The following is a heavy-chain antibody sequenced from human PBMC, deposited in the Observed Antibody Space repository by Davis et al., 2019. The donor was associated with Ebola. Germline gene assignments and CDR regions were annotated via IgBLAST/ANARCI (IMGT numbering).Heavy chain of an antibody. J-gene: IGHJ4*01. Sequence: PGGSLRLSCAASGFTFSSYGMHWVRQAPGKGLEWVALISYDGSNKYYADSVKGRFTISRDNSKNTLSLQMNSLRAEDTAVYYCAKDRPPYVDIPLAFDYWGHGTLVTVSS. D-gene: IGHD5-12*01. CDR2: ISYDGSNK. CDR1: GFTFSSYG. CDR3: AKDRPPYVDIPLAFDY. V-gene: IGHV3-30*18.